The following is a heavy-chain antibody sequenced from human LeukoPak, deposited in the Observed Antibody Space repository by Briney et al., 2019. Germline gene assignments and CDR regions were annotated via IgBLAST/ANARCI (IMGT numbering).Heavy chain of an antibody. CDR1: GFTVTGYY. Sequence: GASVKVSCKASGFTVTGYYMHWVRQAPGQGLEWMGWINPNSGGTSYAQKFQGRVTMTRGTSINTVYMELNSLRSDDTAVYYCARVLGTIHWFDPWGQGTLVTVSS. CDR2: INPNSGGT. D-gene: IGHD3-3*01. J-gene: IGHJ5*02. CDR3: ARVLGTIHWFDP. V-gene: IGHV1-2*02.